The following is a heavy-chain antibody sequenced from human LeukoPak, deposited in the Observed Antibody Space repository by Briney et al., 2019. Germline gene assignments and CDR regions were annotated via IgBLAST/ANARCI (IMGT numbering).Heavy chain of an antibody. CDR2: INPSGGST. D-gene: IGHD1-26*01. V-gene: IGHV1-46*01. CDR3: ARASAGVAMWEPRAGPDY. Sequence: ASVKVSCKASGYTFTSYYMHWVRQAPGQGLEGMGIINPSGGSTSYAQKFQDRGTMTRDTSTSTVYMELSSLRSAETAGYYFARASAGVAMWEPRAGPDYSGQGTLVTVSS. J-gene: IGHJ4*02. CDR1: GYTFTSYY.